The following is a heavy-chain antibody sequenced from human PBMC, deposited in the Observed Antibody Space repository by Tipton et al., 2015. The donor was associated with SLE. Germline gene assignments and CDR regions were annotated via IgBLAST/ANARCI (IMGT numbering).Heavy chain of an antibody. V-gene: IGHV4-59*01. Sequence: TLSLTCTVSGGSISSYYWSWIRQPPGKGLEWIGYIYYSGRTNYNPSLKSRVTISVDTSKNQFSLKLSSVTAADTAVYYCARVSHTISAFDIWGQGTMVTVSS. D-gene: IGHD5-12*01. CDR1: GGSISSYY. J-gene: IGHJ3*02. CDR3: ARVSHTISAFDI. CDR2: IYYSGRT.